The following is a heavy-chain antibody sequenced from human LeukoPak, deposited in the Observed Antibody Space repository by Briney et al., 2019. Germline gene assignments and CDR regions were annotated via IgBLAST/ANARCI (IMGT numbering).Heavy chain of an antibody. Sequence: PSETLSLTCTVSGGSISSYYWSWIRQPPGKGLEWIGYIYYSGSTNYNPSLKSRVTISVDTSKNQFSLKLSSVTAADTAVYYCARVDGSARELEYWGQGTLVTVSS. V-gene: IGHV4-59*01. CDR2: IYYSGST. D-gene: IGHD3-3*01. J-gene: IGHJ4*02. CDR1: GGSISSYY. CDR3: ARVDGSARELEY.